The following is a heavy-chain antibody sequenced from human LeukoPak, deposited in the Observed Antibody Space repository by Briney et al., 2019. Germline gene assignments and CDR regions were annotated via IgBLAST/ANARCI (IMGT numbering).Heavy chain of an antibody. V-gene: IGHV4-34*01. Sequence: PSETLSLTCAVYGGSFSGYYWSWIRQPPGKGLEWIGEINHSGSTNYNPSLKSRVTISVDTSKNQFSLKLSSVTAADTAVYYCARGFPVGATPRGPGPYYYYYMDVWGKGTTVTVSS. CDR2: INHSGST. D-gene: IGHD1-26*01. CDR1: GGSFSGYY. CDR3: ARGFPVGATPRGPGPYYYYYMDV. J-gene: IGHJ6*03.